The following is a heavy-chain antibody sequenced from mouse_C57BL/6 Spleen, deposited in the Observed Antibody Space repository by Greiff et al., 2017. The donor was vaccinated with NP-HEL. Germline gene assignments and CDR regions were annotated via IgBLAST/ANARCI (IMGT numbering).Heavy chain of an antibody. Sequence: VQLQESGPELVKPGASVKISCKASGYAFSSSWMNWVKQRPGKGLEWIGRIYPGDGDTNYNGKFKGKATLTADKSSSTAYMQLSSLTSEDSAVYFCARSPYGSSYWYFDVWGTGTTVTVSS. CDR1: GYAFSSSW. CDR3: ARSPYGSSYWYFDV. J-gene: IGHJ1*03. V-gene: IGHV1-82*01. D-gene: IGHD1-1*01. CDR2: IYPGDGDT.